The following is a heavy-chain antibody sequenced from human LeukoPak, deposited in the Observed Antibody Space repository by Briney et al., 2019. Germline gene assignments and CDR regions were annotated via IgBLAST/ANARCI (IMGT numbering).Heavy chain of an antibody. CDR2: INHCGST. CDR3: ARGPGYYDSSGYYHYYGMDV. Sequence: SETLSLTCAVYGGSFSGYYWSWIRQPPGKGLEWIGEINHCGSTNYNPSLKSRVTISVDTSKNQFSLKLSSVTAADTAVYYCARGPGYYDSSGYYHYYGMDVWGQGTTVTVSS. D-gene: IGHD3-22*01. V-gene: IGHV4-34*01. CDR1: GGSFSGYY. J-gene: IGHJ6*02.